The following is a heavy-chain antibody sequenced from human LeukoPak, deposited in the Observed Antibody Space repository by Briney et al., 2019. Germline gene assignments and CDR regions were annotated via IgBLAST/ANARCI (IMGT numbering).Heavy chain of an antibody. J-gene: IGHJ6*03. CDR3: ARSQGYDFWSGDYYYYMDV. D-gene: IGHD3-3*01. V-gene: IGHV4-59*12. CDR1: GGSISSYY. Sequence: SETLSLTCTVSGGSISSYYWSWIRQPPGKGLEWIGYIYHSGSTKYNPSLKSRVTISVDTSKNQFSLKLSSVTAADTAVYYCARSQGYDFWSGDYYYYMDVWGKGTTVTVSS. CDR2: IYHSGST.